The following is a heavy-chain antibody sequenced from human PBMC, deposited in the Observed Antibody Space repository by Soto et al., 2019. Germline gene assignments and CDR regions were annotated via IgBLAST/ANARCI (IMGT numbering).Heavy chain of an antibody. CDR2: IYYSGKT. D-gene: IGHD6-19*01. V-gene: IGHV4-59*01. CDR1: GGSISNYY. CDR3: ARDSAVPGPLDY. Sequence: QVQLQESGPGLVKPSETLSLTCTVSGGSISNYYWSWIRQPPGKGLEWIGYIYYSGKTNYNSSLKSRVTISVDTSKNQFSLKLNSVTAADTAVYYCARDSAVPGPLDYWGQGTLVTVSS. J-gene: IGHJ4*02.